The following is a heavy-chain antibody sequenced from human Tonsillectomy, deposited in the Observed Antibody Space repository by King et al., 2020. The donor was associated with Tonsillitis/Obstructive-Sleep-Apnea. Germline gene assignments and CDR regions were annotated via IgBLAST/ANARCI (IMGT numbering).Heavy chain of an antibody. V-gene: IGHV4-34*01. CDR1: GGSFSGYY. D-gene: IGHD1-20*01. Sequence: VQLQQWGAGLLKPSEPLSLTCAVYGGSFSGYYWSWIRQPPGKGLEWIGEINHSGSTNYNPSLKSRVTISVDTSKNQFSLKLSSVTAADTAVYYCARVITGTTIYYYYYMDVWGKGTTVTVSS. J-gene: IGHJ6*03. CDR3: ARVITGTTIYYYYYMDV. CDR2: INHSGST.